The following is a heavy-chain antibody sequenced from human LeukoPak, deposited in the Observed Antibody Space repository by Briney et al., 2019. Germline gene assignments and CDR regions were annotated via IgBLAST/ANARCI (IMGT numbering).Heavy chain of an antibody. V-gene: IGHV3-23*01. CDR1: GFTFSSYA. CDR2: ITPGAT. J-gene: IGHJ4*02. Sequence: PGGSLRLSCAASGFTFSSYAMSWVRQAPGKGLEWVSAITPGATYYADIVKGRFSVSRDISKNTLSLEMNSLRSEDTAVCYCVKESPYPVGDASRIYYFDNWGQGTLVTVSS. CDR3: VKESPYPVGDASRIYYFDN. D-gene: IGHD1-26*01.